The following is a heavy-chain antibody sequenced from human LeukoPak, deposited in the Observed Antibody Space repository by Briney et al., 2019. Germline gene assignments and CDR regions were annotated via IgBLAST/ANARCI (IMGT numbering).Heavy chain of an antibody. CDR3: ARDDSGSYYGEFDY. CDR1: GYTFTGYY. V-gene: IGHV1-2*06. CDR2: INPNSGGT. Sequence: ASVKVSCKASGYTFTGYYMHWVRQAPGQGLEWMGRINPNSGGTNYAQKFQGGVTMTRDTSISTAYMELSRLRSDDTAVYYCARDDSGSYYGEFDYWGQGTLVTVSS. J-gene: IGHJ4*02. D-gene: IGHD1-26*01.